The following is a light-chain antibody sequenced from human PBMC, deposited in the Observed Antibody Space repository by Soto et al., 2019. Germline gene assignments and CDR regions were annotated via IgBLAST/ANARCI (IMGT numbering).Light chain of an antibody. V-gene: IGKV3-15*01. CDR2: GAS. CDR3: QQYNNWPPAWT. J-gene: IGKJ1*01. Sequence: EIVMTQSPATLSVSPGERATLSCRASQSVSSNLAWYQQKPGQAPRLLIYGASTRATGIRARFSGSGSGTEFTLTISSLQSEDFAVYSGQQYNNWPPAWTFGQGTKVEIK. CDR1: QSVSSN.